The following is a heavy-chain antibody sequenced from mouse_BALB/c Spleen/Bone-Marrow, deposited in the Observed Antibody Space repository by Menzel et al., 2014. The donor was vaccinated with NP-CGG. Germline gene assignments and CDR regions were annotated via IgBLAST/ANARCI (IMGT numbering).Heavy chain of an antibody. CDR1: GFDFSSYW. V-gene: IGHV4-1*02. D-gene: IGHD1-1*01. J-gene: IGHJ2*01. Sequence: EVKVIESGGGLVQPGGSLKLSCAASGFDFSSYWMSWVRQAPGKGLEWLGEINPDSSTINYTPSLKGKFIISRDNAKNTLYLQMSKVRPEDTALYYCARQGYYGRSDYWGQGTTLTVFS. CDR2: INPDSSTI. CDR3: ARQGYYGRSDY.